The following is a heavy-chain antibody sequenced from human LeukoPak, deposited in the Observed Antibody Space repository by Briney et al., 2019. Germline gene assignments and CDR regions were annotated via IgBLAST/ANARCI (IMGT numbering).Heavy chain of an antibody. CDR1: GFTFSSYA. CDR3: ARSRGRDYYYYGMDV. D-gene: IGHD2-15*01. CDR2: ISGSGGST. Sequence: QPGGSLGLSCAASGFTFSSYAMSWVRQAPGRGLEWVSAISGSGGSTYYADSVKGRFTISRDNSKNTLYLQMNSLRAEDTAVYYCARSRGRDYYYYGMDVWGQGTTVTVSS. J-gene: IGHJ6*02. V-gene: IGHV3-23*01.